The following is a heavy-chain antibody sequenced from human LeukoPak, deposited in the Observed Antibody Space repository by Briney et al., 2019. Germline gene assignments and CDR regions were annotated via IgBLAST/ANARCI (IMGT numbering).Heavy chain of an antibody. J-gene: IGHJ4*02. CDR2: IIPMFGTS. Sequence: GASVKVSCKASGGTFSTYAITWVRQAPGQGLEWMGGIIPMFGTSNYAQKFQGRVTITADESTSTAYMELSSLRSEDTAVYYCAIAGYRARFDYWGQGTLVTVSS. V-gene: IGHV1-69*13. D-gene: IGHD1-1*01. CDR1: GGTFSTYA. CDR3: AIAGYRARFDY.